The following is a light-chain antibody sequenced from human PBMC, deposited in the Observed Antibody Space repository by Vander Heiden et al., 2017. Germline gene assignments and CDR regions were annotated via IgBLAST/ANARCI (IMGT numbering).Light chain of an antibody. V-gene: IGKV3-15*01. J-gene: IGKJ1*01. Sequence: EIVMTPSPATLSVSPGERATLSGRASQSVSSNLAWYQQKPGQAPRLLIYGASTRATGIPARFSGSGSGTEFTLTISSLQSEDFAVYYCQQDNNWPWTFGQGTKVEIK. CDR1: QSVSSN. CDR2: GAS. CDR3: QQDNNWPWT.